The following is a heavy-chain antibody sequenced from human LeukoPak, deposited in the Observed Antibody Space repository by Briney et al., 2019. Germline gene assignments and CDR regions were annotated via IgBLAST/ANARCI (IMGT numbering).Heavy chain of an antibody. CDR2: VSEGGGST. CDR3: AKDAILDY. V-gene: IGHV3-23*01. J-gene: IGHJ4*02. CDR1: GFTFPNYA. Sequence: GGSLRLSCVASGFTFPNYAMNWVRQAPGKGLEWVSGVSEGGGSTFYADSVKGRFTISRDNSKNTLYLQMNSLRAEDTAVYYCAKDAILDYWGQGTLVTVSS.